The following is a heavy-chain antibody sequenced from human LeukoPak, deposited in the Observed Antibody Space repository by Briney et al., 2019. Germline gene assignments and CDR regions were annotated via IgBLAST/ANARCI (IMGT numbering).Heavy chain of an antibody. V-gene: IGHV4-59*12. D-gene: IGHD4-17*01. CDR1: GCSISNYY. CDR2: ISYSGST. J-gene: IGHJ4*02. Sequence: NPSETLSLTCTVSGCSISNYYWSWIRQPPGKGLEWIGNISYSGSTDYNPSLKNQVTISLGASMYQFSLKLSSVTAADTAVYYCARENGDYAHYWGQGTLVTVSS. CDR3: ARENGDYAHY.